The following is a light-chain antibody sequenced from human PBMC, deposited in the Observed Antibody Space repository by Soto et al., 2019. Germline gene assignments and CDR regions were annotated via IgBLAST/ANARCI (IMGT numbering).Light chain of an antibody. V-gene: IGLV2-14*01. J-gene: IGLJ3*02. CDR2: EVT. CDR1: NSDVGGYDY. Sequence: QSALTQPASVSGSPGQSITIFCTGTNSDVGGYDYVSWYQQYPDKAPKVIIYEVTYRPSGVSARFSGSKSGTTASLTISDLQTEDEADYYCSSFTSSNTWVFGGGTKLTVL. CDR3: SSFTSSNTWV.